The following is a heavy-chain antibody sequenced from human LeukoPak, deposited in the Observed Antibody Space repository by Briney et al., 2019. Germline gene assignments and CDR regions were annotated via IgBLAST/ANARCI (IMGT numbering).Heavy chain of an antibody. CDR1: GYTFTTYY. CDR3: ARPKHVLRYFDWLAPNWFDP. V-gene: IGHV1-2*02. CDR2: INPNSGGT. J-gene: IGHJ5*02. D-gene: IGHD3-9*01. Sequence: ASVKVSCKAFGYTFTTYYIHWVRQAPGQGLEWMGWINPNSGGTNYAQKFQGRVTMTRDTSISTAYMELSRLRSDDTAVYYCARPKHVLRYFDWLAPNWFDPWGQGTLVTVSS.